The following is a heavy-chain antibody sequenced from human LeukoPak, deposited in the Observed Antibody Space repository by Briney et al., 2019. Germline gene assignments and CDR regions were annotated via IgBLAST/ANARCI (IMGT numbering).Heavy chain of an antibody. J-gene: IGHJ4*02. CDR2: INHSGST. V-gene: IGHV4-34*01. CDR3: AREPGGAEYSGYDPFDF. D-gene: IGHD5-12*01. Sequence: PSETLSLTCAVYGGSFSGYYWSWIRQPPGKGLEWIGEINHSGSTNYNPSLKSRVTISVDTSKNQFSLKLSSVTAADTAVYYCAREPGGAEYSGYDPFDFWGQGTLVTVSS. CDR1: GGSFSGYY.